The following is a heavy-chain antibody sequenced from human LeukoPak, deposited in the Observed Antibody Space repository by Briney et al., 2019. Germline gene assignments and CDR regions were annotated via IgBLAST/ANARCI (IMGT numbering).Heavy chain of an antibody. Sequence: PGGSLRLSCAASGFTFSRNAIHWVRQGPGKGLEWVSYIAHHGSNKYYADSVKGRFTISRDNSKNTLYLQMNSLRAEDTAVYYCAKGSVTIFGVVTPGAFDIWGQGTMVTVSS. J-gene: IGHJ3*02. V-gene: IGHV3-30*02. D-gene: IGHD3-3*01. CDR3: AKGSVTIFGVVTPGAFDI. CDR2: IAHHGSNK. CDR1: GFTFSRNA.